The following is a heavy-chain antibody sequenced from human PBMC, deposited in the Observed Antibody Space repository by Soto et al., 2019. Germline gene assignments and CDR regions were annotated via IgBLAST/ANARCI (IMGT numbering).Heavy chain of an antibody. V-gene: IGHV4-39*01. CDR3: ARHGYYYGSGNDMDV. J-gene: IGHJ6*03. D-gene: IGHD3-10*01. CDR2: IHYSGST. Sequence: QLQLQESGPGLVKPSETLSLTCTVSGGSISSSSYYWAWIRQPPGKGLEWIGSIHYSGSTYYSPSLRRRVTMSVDTAKNQFSLRLTSVIAADTSVYYGARHGYYYGSGNDMDVWGKGTTVTVSS. CDR1: GGSISSSSYY.